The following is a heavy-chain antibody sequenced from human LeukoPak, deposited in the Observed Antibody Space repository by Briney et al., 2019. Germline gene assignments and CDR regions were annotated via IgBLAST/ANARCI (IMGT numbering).Heavy chain of an antibody. CDR2: IYTSGST. Sequence: PSETLSLTCTVSGGSISSYYWSWIRQPAGKGLEWIGRIYTSGSTNYNPSLKSRVTMSVDTSKNQFSLKLSSVTAADTAVYYCARYKHNSSSGDYYGMDVWGQGTTVTVSS. V-gene: IGHV4-4*07. CDR1: GGSISSYY. J-gene: IGHJ6*02. D-gene: IGHD6-6*01. CDR3: ARYKHNSSSGDYYGMDV.